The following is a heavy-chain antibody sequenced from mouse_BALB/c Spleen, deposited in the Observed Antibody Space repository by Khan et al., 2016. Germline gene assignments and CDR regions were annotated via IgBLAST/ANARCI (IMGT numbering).Heavy chain of an antibody. CDR3: AIWADGYYSLDY. Sequence: VELVESGAELARPGAAVKLSCKASGYTFTSYWMQWVKQRPGQGLEWIGAIYPGDGDTRYTQKFKGKATLTADKSSSTGYMQLSSLVSEDSAIDYCAIWADGYYSLDYWCRGTSVTFSS. CDR2: IYPGDGDT. V-gene: IGHV1-87*01. J-gene: IGHJ4*01. CDR1: GYTFTSYW. D-gene: IGHD1-1*02.